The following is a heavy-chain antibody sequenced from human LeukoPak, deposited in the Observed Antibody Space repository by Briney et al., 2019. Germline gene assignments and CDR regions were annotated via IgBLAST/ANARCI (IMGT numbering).Heavy chain of an antibody. CDR3: GRVGRSWDNTAFDY. J-gene: IGHJ4*02. CDR2: INPNSGGT. D-gene: IGHD6-13*01. Sequence: ASVKVSRKASGYTFPGYYLHWVRQAPGQGLEWMGWINPNSGGTNYAQKFQGRVTMTRDTSISTAYMELSSLRSDDTVVYYCGRVGRSWDNTAFDYWGQGTLVTVSS. CDR1: GYTFPGYY. V-gene: IGHV1-2*02.